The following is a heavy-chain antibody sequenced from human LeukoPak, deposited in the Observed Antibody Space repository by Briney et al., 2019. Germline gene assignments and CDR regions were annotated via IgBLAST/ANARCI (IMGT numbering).Heavy chain of an antibody. CDR3: ARGDVYSSASDY. CDR1: GYSISSGYY. Sequence: SETLSLTCAVSGYSISSGYYWVWIRQPPGKGLKWIATIFHSGSTYFNPSLQSRVTISLDTSKNQFSLKLSSVTAADTALYYCARGDVYSSASDYWGQGTLVTVSS. D-gene: IGHD6-19*01. J-gene: IGHJ4*02. V-gene: IGHV4-38-2*01. CDR2: IFHSGST.